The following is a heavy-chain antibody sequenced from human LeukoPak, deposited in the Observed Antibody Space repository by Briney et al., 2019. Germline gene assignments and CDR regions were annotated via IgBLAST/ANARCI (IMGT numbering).Heavy chain of an antibody. D-gene: IGHD3-22*01. J-gene: IGHJ4*02. CDR1: GFTFSTYW. Sequence: GGSLRLSCAASGFTFSTYWMSWVRQAPGKGLEWVANIKEDGSVKYYGDSVKGRFTISRDNAKNSLYLQMNSLRAEDTAVYYCARDSSGYQWGQGTLVTVSS. CDR3: ARDSSGYQ. V-gene: IGHV3-7*01. CDR2: IKEDGSVK.